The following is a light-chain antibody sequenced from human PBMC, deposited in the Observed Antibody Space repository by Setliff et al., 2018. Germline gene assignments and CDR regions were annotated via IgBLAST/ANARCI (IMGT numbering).Light chain of an antibody. J-gene: IGLJ1*01. CDR2: EVS. CDR3: SSYADSNNYV. V-gene: IGLV2-8*01. Sequence: QSVLTQPPSASGSPGQSVTISCTGTSSDVGGYNYVSWYQQHPGKAPKLMIYEVSKRPSGVPDRFSGSKSGNTASLTVSGLQAEDEADYYCSSYADSNNYVFGTGTKATV. CDR1: SSDVGGYNY.